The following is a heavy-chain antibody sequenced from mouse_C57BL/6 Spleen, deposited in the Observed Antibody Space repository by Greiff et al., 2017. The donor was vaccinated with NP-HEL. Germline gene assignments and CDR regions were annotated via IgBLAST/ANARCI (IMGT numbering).Heavy chain of an antibody. CDR1: GFTFSNYW. J-gene: IGHJ2*01. Sequence: EVKLMESGGGLVQPGGSMKLSCVASGFTFSNYWMNWVRQSPEKGLEWVAQIRLKSDNYATHYAESVKGRFTISRDDSKSSVYLQMNNLRAEDTVIYYSTGSYYFDYWGQGTTLTVSS. CDR2: IRLKSDNYAT. V-gene: IGHV6-3*01. CDR3: TGSYYFDY.